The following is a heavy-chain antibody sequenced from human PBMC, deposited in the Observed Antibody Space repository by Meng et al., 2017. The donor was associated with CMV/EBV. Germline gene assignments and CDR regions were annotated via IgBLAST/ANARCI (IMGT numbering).Heavy chain of an antibody. Sequence: GGFLRLSCAASGFTFSSYSMNWVRQAPGKGLEWVSSISSSSSYIYYADSVKGRFTISRDNAKNSLYLQMNSLRAEDTAVYYCAREKDGYNPYYYGMDVWGQGTTVTVSS. CDR3: AREKDGYNPYYYGMDV. D-gene: IGHD5-24*01. CDR1: GFTFSSYS. V-gene: IGHV3-21*01. J-gene: IGHJ6*02. CDR2: ISSSSSYI.